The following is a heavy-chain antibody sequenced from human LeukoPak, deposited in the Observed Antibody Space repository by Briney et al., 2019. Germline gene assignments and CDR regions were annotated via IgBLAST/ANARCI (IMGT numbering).Heavy chain of an antibody. D-gene: IGHD5-18*01. CDR2: ISSSSSTI. CDR1: GFTFSSYS. V-gene: IGHV3-48*01. Sequence: GGSLGLSCAASGFTFSSYSMNWVRQAPGKGLEWVSYISSSSSTIYYADSVKGRFTISRDDAKNSLYLQMNSLRAEDTAVYYCARGTAMVDYWGQGTLVTVSS. CDR3: ARGTAMVDY. J-gene: IGHJ4*02.